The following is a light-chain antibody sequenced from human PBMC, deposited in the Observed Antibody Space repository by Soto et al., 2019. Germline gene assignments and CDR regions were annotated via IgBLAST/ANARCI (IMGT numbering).Light chain of an antibody. CDR3: QQYGRSPGLFT. CDR2: DAS. CDR1: QSVSNTY. J-gene: IGKJ3*01. Sequence: EIVLTQSPGTLSLSPGERATLSCRASQSVSNTYLAWYQQKPGQAPRLLIYDASSRATGIPDRFSGSGSGTDFTLTISRLEPEDFAVYYCQQYGRSPGLFTFGPETKVDIK. V-gene: IGKV3-20*01.